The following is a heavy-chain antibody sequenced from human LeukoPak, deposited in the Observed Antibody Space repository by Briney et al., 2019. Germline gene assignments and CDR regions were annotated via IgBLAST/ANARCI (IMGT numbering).Heavy chain of an antibody. CDR3: ARGRVYNGYDPFDY. CDR1: GFTLSSYN. CDR2: ISSSSSYI. Sequence: PGGSPRLSCAASGFTLSSYNMNWVRQAPGKGLEWVSFISSSSSYIQYADSMKGRFTISRDNAKNSLYLQMNSLRAEDTAVYYCARGRVYNGYDPFDYWGQGTLVTVSS. V-gene: IGHV3-21*01. D-gene: IGHD5-12*01. J-gene: IGHJ4*02.